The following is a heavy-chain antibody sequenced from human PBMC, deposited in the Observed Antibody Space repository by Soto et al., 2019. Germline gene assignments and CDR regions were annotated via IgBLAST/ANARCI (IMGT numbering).Heavy chain of an antibody. D-gene: IGHD3-16*01. J-gene: IGHJ1*01. CDR3: AKATMNKLWAEYFQH. Sequence: GGSLRLSCAASGFTFSSHAMSWVRQAPGKGLEWVSAISGSGGSTYYADSVKGRFTISRDNSKNTLYLQMNSLRAEDTAVYYCAKATMNKLWAEYFQHWGQGTLVTVSS. V-gene: IGHV3-23*01. CDR1: GFTFSSHA. CDR2: ISGSGGST.